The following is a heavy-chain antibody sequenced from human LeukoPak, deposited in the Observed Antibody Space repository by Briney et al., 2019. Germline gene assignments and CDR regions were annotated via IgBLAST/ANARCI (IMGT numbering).Heavy chain of an antibody. Sequence: GESLKISCKGSGYSFIGYWIGWVRQMPGKGLEWMAMIYPGDSATRYSPSFQGQVTVSADKSISTAYLQWSSLKASDTAMYYCARRWAVAGAFDYWGQGTLVTVSS. CDR1: GYSFIGYW. D-gene: IGHD6-19*01. J-gene: IGHJ4*02. CDR2: IYPGDSAT. V-gene: IGHV5-51*01. CDR3: ARRWAVAGAFDY.